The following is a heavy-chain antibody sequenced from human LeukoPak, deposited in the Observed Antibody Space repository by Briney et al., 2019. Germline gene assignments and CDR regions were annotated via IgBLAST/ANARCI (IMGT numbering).Heavy chain of an antibody. Sequence: ASVKVSCKASGYTFTSYAMHWVRQAPGQRLEWMGRINAGNGNTKYSQKFQGRVTITRDTSASTTYMELSSLRPEDTAVYYCARGKGSSSWYVAPYNWFDPWGQGTLVTVSS. CDR2: INAGNGNT. V-gene: IGHV1-3*01. J-gene: IGHJ5*02. CDR3: ARGKGSSSWYVAPYNWFDP. D-gene: IGHD6-13*01. CDR1: GYTFTSYA.